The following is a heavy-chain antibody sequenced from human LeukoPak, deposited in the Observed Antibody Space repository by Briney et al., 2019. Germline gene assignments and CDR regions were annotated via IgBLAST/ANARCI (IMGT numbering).Heavy chain of an antibody. V-gene: IGHV4-39*07. CDR3: ARGLYCSGGSCYGFDY. J-gene: IGHJ4*02. CDR1: GGSISSSSYY. Sequence: SETLSLTCTASGGSISSSSYYWGWIRQPPGKGLEWIGSIYYSGSTYYNPSLKSRVTISVDTSKNQFSLKLSSVTAADTAVYYCARGLYCSGGSCYGFDYWGQGTLVTVSS. CDR2: IYYSGST. D-gene: IGHD2-15*01.